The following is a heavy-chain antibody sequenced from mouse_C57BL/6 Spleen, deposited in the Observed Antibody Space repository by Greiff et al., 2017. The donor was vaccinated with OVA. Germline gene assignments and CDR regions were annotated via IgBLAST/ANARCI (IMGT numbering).Heavy chain of an antibody. V-gene: IGHV3-6*01. CDR3: ARVRTTVDAMDD. Sequence: EVKLMESGPGLVKPSQSLSLTCSVTGYSITSGYYWNWLRPFPGNHLVWMGYLSYDGSTNYNPSLNIRISITRDTSKNQFLLKLNSVTTEDTATYDSARVRTTVDAMDDWGQGTSVTVSS. J-gene: IGHJ4*01. D-gene: IGHD1-1*01. CDR2: LSYDGST. CDR1: GYSITSGYY.